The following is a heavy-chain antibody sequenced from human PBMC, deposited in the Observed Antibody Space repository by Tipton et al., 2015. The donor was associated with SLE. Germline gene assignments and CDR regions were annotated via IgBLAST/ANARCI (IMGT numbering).Heavy chain of an antibody. V-gene: IGHV3-30*04. J-gene: IGHJ4*02. CDR1: GFIFSSFA. Sequence: SLRLSCAASGFIFSSFALHWVRQAPGKGLEWLAVISSDGSKRYYADSVRGRFTISRDASKKTLFLQMNSLRAEDTALYYCSLDSSGAAGDGFDYWGQGTLVTVSS. CDR2: ISSDGSKR. CDR3: SLDSSGAAGDGFDY. D-gene: IGHD3-22*01.